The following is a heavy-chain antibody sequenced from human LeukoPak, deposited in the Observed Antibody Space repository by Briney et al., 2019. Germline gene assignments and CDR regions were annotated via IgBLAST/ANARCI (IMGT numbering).Heavy chain of an antibody. D-gene: IGHD6-19*01. Sequence: ASVKVSCKASGYXFTAYYIHWVRQAPGQGLEWMGWINPESGGTDYALKFQGRVSMTRDTSISTAYLDLSRLISDDTAVYYCARISRGRYHFDSWGQGTLVTVSS. CDR1: GYXFTAYY. J-gene: IGHJ4*02. CDR2: INPESGGT. CDR3: ARISRGRYHFDS. V-gene: IGHV1-2*02.